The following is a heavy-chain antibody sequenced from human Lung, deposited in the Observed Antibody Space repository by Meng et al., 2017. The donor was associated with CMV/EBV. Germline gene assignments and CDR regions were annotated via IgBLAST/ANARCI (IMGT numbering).Heavy chain of an antibody. CDR1: GFTFSSYA. Sequence: GGSXRLXCAASGFTFSSYAMSXVRQAPGKGLEWVSVIYSGGSSTYYADSVKGRFTISRDNSKNTLYLQMNSLRAEDTAVYYCAKDKGHVCYDFWSGWNDYYYYYSMDVXGQGXTVTVSS. D-gene: IGHD3-3*01. CDR2: IYSGGSST. J-gene: IGHJ6*02. CDR3: AKDKGHVCYDFWSGWNDYYYYYSMDV. V-gene: IGHV3-23*03.